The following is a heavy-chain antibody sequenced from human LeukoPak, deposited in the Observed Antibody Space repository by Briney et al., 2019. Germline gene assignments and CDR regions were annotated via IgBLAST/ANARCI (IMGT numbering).Heavy chain of an antibody. D-gene: IGHD2-21*02. V-gene: IGHV1-18*01. CDR1: GYTFTSYG. CDR3: ARAYYGGDCYSYHGPQMMENWYFDL. CDR2: ISAYNGNT. J-gene: IGHJ2*01. Sequence: ASVKVSCKASGYTFTSYGISWVRQAPGQGLEWMGWISAYNGNTNYAQKLQGRVTMTTDTSTSTAYMELRSLRSDDTAVYYCARAYYGGDCYSYHGPQMMENWYFDLWGRGTLVTVSS.